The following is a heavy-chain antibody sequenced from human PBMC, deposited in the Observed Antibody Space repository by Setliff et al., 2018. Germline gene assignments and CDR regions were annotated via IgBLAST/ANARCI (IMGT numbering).Heavy chain of an antibody. CDR1: GGSISSGGYY. D-gene: IGHD1-26*01. V-gene: IGHV4-61*02. CDR3: TKGRVGLAARAGY. CDR2: IYASGST. J-gene: IGHJ4*02. Sequence: SETLSLTCTVSGGSISSGGYYWSWIRQSAGKGLEWIGRIYASGSTEYNPSLGSRVTTSVDTSRNQFSLQLSSVTSADTAIYYCTKGRVGLAARAGYWGQGTLVTVSS.